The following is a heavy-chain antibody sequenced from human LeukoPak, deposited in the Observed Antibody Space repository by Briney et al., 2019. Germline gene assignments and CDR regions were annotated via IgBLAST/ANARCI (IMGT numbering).Heavy chain of an antibody. CDR3: AREARGDRIDY. CDR1: GFTFSSYT. J-gene: IGHJ4*02. V-gene: IGHV3-48*01. Sequence: GGSLRLSCAASGFTFSSYTMNWVRQAPGKGLEWVSYISRSGSTIYYTDSVKGRFTISRDSGKNSLYLQMNSLRAEDTAVYYCAREARGDRIDYWGQGTLVTVSS. CDR2: ISRSGSTI. D-gene: IGHD3-16*01.